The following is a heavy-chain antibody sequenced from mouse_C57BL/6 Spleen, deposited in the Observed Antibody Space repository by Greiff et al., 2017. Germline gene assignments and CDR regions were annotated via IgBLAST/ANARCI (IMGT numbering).Heavy chain of an antibody. Sequence: EVQLQQSGAELVRPGASVKLSCTASGFNIPDDYMHWVKQRPEQGLEWIGWIDPENGDTEYASKFQGKAPITADTSSNTAYLQLSSLTSEDTAVYYCTKGYSNYWFAYWGQGTLVTVSA. J-gene: IGHJ3*01. CDR1: GFNIPDDY. CDR3: TKGYSNYWFAY. V-gene: IGHV14-4*01. CDR2: IDPENGDT. D-gene: IGHD2-5*01.